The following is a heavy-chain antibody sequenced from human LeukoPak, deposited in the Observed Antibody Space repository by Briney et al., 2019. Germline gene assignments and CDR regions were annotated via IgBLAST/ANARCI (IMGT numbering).Heavy chain of an antibody. D-gene: IGHD1-26*01. CDR3: AKAPHSGTYRIFDY. J-gene: IGHJ4*02. Sequence: PGGSLRLSCAASGFTFSSYAMTWVRQAPGQGLEWISGISGSGDSTYYADSLKGRVTISRDNSKNTLYLQMNSLRAEDTAVYYCAKAPHSGTYRIFDYWGQGTLVTVSS. V-gene: IGHV3-23*01. CDR2: ISGSGDST. CDR1: GFTFSSYA.